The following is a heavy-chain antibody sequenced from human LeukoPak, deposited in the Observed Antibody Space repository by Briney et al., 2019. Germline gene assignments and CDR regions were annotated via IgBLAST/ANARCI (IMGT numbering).Heavy chain of an antibody. Sequence: ASVKVSCKASVGTFSIYAISWVRQAPGPGLEGMGRIIPIFGTANYAQKFQGRDTITADKSTSTAYMELSSPRSEDTAVYYCARDPPPNKQGYWGQGTLVTVSS. CDR1: VGTFSIYA. CDR3: ARDPPPNKQGY. CDR2: IIPIFGTA. V-gene: IGHV1-69*06. J-gene: IGHJ4*02.